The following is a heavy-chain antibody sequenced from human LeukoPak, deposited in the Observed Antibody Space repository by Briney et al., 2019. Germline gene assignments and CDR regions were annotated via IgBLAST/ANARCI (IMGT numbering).Heavy chain of an antibody. CDR3: GRGGSGSYGDYFAS. CDR2: INWNAGST. V-gene: IGHV3-20*04. J-gene: IGHJ4*02. Sequence: GSLRLPCAASGFNFDDYGMSWVRQAPGKGLEWVSGINWNAGSTGYAASVKGRFTISRDSTKNSLYLQMNSLRAEDTALYYCGRGGSGSYGDYFASWGQGTLVTVSS. D-gene: IGHD3-10*01. CDR1: GFNFDDYG.